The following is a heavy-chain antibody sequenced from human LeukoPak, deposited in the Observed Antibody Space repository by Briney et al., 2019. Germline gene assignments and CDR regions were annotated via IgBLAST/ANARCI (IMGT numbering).Heavy chain of an antibody. CDR3: ASYFRCSGATCYTNY. Sequence: GGSLRLSCVAFGFSLSSHAMHWVRQAPGKGLEWVAFIQDNERNIYYADSVKGRFTISRDNSKNTLYLQMNSLRAEDTAVYYCASYFRCSGATCYTNYWGQGTLVTVSS. V-gene: IGHV3-30*02. J-gene: IGHJ4*02. D-gene: IGHD2-2*02. CDR1: GFSLSSHA. CDR2: IQDNERNI.